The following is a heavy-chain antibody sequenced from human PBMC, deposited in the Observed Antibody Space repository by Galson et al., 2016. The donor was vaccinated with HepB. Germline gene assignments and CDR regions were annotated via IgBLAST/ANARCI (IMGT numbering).Heavy chain of an antibody. V-gene: IGHV5-10-1*01. CDR3: ARHCSGGSCYHPDY. CDR1: GYRFTSYW. D-gene: IGHD2-15*01. CDR2: IDPSEPYSRYI. J-gene: IGHJ4*02. Sequence: QSGAEVKKPGESLRISCKTPGYRFTSYWISWVRQMPGKGLEWMGRIDPSEPYSRYIKYSPSFQGHVTISVDRTLSTAYLQWSSLRASDTAMYYCARHCSGGSCYHPDYWGQGTLVTVSS.